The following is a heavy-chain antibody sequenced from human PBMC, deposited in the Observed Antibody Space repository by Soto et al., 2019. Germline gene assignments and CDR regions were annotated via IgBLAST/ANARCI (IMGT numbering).Heavy chain of an antibody. CDR1: GGSLSTGDYY. J-gene: IGHJ4*02. CDR3: ASQARGDFGPFDS. V-gene: IGHV4-30-4*01. D-gene: IGHD4-17*01. CDR2: IFYGGST. Sequence: QVQLQESGPGLVKPSQTLALTCTVSGGSLSTGDYYWNWIRQPPGKGLEYIGYIFYGGSTFYNPSLNSRLTISVDTSKNQFSLKLTSVTAADTAVYFCASQARGDFGPFDSWGQGTLVTVSS.